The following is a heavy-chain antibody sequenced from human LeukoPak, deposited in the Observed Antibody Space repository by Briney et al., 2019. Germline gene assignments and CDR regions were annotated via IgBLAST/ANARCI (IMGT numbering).Heavy chain of an antibody. CDR3: ARDATSYYGSGSYSRGIYDY. CDR1: GGSISSYY. D-gene: IGHD3-10*01. V-gene: IGHV4-4*07. Sequence: SETLSPTCTVSGGSISSYYWSWIRQPAGKGLEWIGRIYTSGSTNYNPSLKSRVTMSVDTSKNQFSLKLSSVTAADTAVYYCARDATSYYGSGSYSRGIYDYWGQGTLVTVSS. J-gene: IGHJ4*02. CDR2: IYTSGST.